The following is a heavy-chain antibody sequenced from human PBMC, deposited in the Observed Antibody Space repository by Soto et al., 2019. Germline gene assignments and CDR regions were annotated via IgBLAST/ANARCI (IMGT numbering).Heavy chain of an antibody. V-gene: IGHV4-30-2*01. J-gene: IGHJ5*02. D-gene: IGHD3-3*01. Sequence: TLSLTCAVSGGSISSGGYSWVWIRHPPGKGLEWIGYIYHSGSTYYNPSLKSRVTISVDRSKNQFSLKLSSVTAADTAVYYCARANYDFWSATSGWFDPWGQGTLVTVS. CDR1: GGSISSGGYS. CDR3: ARANYDFWSATSGWFDP. CDR2: IYHSGST.